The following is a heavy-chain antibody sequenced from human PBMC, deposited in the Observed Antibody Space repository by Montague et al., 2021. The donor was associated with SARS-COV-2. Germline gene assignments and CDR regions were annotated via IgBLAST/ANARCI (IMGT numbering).Heavy chain of an antibody. J-gene: IGHJ4*02. CDR1: GFPFSDKY. CDR2: ISSNSRYT. Sequence: SLRLSCAASGFPFSDKYMNWFRQAPGKGLEWVSYISSNSRYTDYADSVKGRFTISRDNAKNSLYLQMNSLRAEDTAVYFCARGGLQGTFDYWGQGTLVTVSS. CDR3: ARGGLQGTFDY. V-gene: IGHV3-11*05. D-gene: IGHD4-11*01.